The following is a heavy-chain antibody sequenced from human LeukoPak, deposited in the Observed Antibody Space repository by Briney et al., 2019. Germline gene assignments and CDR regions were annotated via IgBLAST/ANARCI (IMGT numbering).Heavy chain of an antibody. J-gene: IGHJ6*02. CDR3: ARVSQGYCSGGSCDKRPLYYYYGMDV. V-gene: IGHV3-30*02. CDR1: GFTFSNYG. D-gene: IGHD2-15*01. CDR2: IRYDAGYQ. Sequence: GGSLRLSCAASGFTFSNYGMHWVRQTPGKGLEWVAFIRYDAGYQYYADSVEGRFTISRDNSKNTLYLQMNSLRAEDTAVYYCARVSQGYCSGGSCDKRPLYYYYGMDVWGQGTTVTVSS.